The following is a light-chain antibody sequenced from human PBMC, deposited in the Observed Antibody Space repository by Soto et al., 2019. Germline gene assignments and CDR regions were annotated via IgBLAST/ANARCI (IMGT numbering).Light chain of an antibody. Sequence: EIALTQSPATLSLSPGQRATLSCRASQSVSRYLAWYQQKPGQAPRLLIYDASNRATGIPARFSGSGSGTEFTLTISSLQPDDFATYYCQQYNSYSGTFGQGTKVDIK. J-gene: IGKJ1*01. CDR1: QSVSRY. CDR3: QQYNSYSGT. V-gene: IGKV3-11*01. CDR2: DAS.